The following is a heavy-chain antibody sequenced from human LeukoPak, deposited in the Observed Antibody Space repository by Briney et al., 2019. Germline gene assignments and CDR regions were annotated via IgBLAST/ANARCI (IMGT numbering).Heavy chain of an antibody. J-gene: IGHJ4*02. CDR1: GYTFTSYA. Sequence: GASVTVSCKASGYTFTSYAMNWVRQAPGQGLEWMGWINTNTGNPTYAQGFTGRFVFSLDTSVSTAYLQISSLKAEDTAVYYCAIRYCSSTSCYLDYWGQGTLVTVSS. D-gene: IGHD2-2*01. CDR2: INTNTGNP. V-gene: IGHV7-4-1*02. CDR3: AIRYCSSTSCYLDY.